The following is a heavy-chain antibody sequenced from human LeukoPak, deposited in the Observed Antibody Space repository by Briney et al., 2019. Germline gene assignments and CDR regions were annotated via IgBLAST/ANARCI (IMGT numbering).Heavy chain of an antibody. CDR1: GYTLTELS. CDR2: FDPEDGET. CDR3: ATTNPYCSSTSCYAFDI. V-gene: IGHV1-24*01. J-gene: IGHJ3*02. D-gene: IGHD2-2*01. Sequence: ASVKVSCKVSGYTLTELSMHWVRQAPGKGLEWMGGFDPEDGETIYAQKFQGRVTMTEDTSTDTAYMELSSLRSEDTAVYYCATTNPYCSSTSCYAFDIWGQGTMVTVSS.